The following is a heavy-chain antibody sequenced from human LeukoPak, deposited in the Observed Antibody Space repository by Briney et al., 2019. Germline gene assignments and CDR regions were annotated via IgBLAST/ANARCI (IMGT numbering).Heavy chain of an antibody. D-gene: IGHD6-6*01. Sequence: GGSLRLSCAASGFTFSTYGMHWVRQAPDKGLEWVAVIWYDGSNKFYADSAKGRFTISRDNSKNTLNLQMNSLRAEDTAVYYCARGEYSSSSGFDFWGQGTLVIVSS. CDR1: GFTFSTYG. CDR2: IWYDGSNK. J-gene: IGHJ4*02. V-gene: IGHV3-33*01. CDR3: ARGEYSSSSGFDF.